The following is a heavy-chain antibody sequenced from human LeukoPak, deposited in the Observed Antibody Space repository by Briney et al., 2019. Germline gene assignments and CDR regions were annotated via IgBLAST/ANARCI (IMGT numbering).Heavy chain of an antibody. CDR1: GFTFSSYW. Sequence: GGSLRLSCAASGFTFSSYWMSWVRQAPGKGLEWVTNIKQDGSEKYYVDSVKGRFTISRDNAKNSLYLQMNSLRAEDTAVYYCARDRTRWEPTVSNYWGQGTLVTVSS. CDR3: ARDRTRWEPTVSNY. V-gene: IGHV3-7*01. CDR2: IKQDGSEK. J-gene: IGHJ4*02. D-gene: IGHD1-26*01.